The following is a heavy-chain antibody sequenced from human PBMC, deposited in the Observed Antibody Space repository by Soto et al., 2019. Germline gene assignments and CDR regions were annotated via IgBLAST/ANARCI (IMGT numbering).Heavy chain of an antibody. J-gene: IGHJ4*02. CDR3: ARGQGSYYFEDY. CDR1: GYTFTSYD. Sequence: ASVKLSCKASGYTFTSYDINWVRQATGQGLEWMGWMNPNSGNTGYAQKFQGRVTMTRNTSISTAYMELSSLRSEDTAVYYCARGQGSYYFEDYWGQGTLVTVSS. D-gene: IGHD1-26*01. V-gene: IGHV1-8*01. CDR2: MNPNSGNT.